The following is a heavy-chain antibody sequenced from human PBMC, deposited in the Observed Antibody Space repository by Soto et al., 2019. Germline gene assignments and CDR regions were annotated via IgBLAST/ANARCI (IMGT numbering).Heavy chain of an antibody. CDR1: GGSISSGDYY. D-gene: IGHD5-18*01. J-gene: IGHJ6*02. CDR3: ASFIQLEPGHYYHYGMDV. CDR2: IYYSGST. V-gene: IGHV4-30-4*01. Sequence: PSETLSLTCTVSGGSISSGDYYWSWIRQPPGKGLEWIGYIYYSGSTYYNPSLKSRVTISVDTSKNQFSLKLSSVTAADTAVYYCASFIQLEPGHYYHYGMDVWGQGTTVTVSS.